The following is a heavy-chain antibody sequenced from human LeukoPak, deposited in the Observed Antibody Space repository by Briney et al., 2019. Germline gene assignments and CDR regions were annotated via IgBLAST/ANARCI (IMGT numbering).Heavy chain of an antibody. CDR1: GFTFSSYG. J-gene: IGHJ4*02. CDR3: AKDPDY. CDR2: IQYDGSNK. V-gene: IGHV3-30*02. Sequence: PGGSLRLSCVASGFTFSSYGVHWVRQAPGKGLEWVAFIQYDGSNKYFADSVKGRFAISRDNSKKTLYLQMNSLRAEDTAIYYCAKDPDYWGQGTLVTVSS.